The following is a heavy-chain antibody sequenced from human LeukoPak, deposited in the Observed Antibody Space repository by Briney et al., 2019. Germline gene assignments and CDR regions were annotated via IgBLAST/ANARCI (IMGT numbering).Heavy chain of an antibody. CDR2: IYYSGST. CDR3: ARLMEGDYFDY. J-gene: IGHJ4*02. D-gene: IGHD2-8*01. V-gene: IGHV4-31*03. CDR1: GGSISSGGYY. Sequence: PSETLSLTCTVSGGSISSGGYYWSWIRQHPGKGLEWIGYIYYSGSTYYNPSLKSRVTISVDTSKNQFSLKLSSVTAADTAVYYCARLMEGDYFDYWGQGTLVTVSS.